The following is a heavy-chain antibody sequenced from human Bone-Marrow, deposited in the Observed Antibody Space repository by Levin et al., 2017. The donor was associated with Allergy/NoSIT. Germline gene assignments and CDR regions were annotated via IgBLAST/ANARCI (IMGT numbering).Heavy chain of an antibody. J-gene: IGHJ6*03. CDR2: IIPIFGTA. V-gene: IGHV1-69*06. CDR1: GGTFSSYA. D-gene: IGHD1-1*01. CDR3: ASGSWNYYYYYYMDV. Sequence: ASVKVSCKASGGTFSSYAISWVRQAPGQGLEWMGGIIPIFGTANYAQKFQGRVTITADKSTSTAYMELSSLRSEDTAVYYCASGSWNYYYYYYMDVWGKGTTVTVSS.